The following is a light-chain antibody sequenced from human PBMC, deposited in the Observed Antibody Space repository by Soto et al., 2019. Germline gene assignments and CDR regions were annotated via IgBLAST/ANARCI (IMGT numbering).Light chain of an antibody. V-gene: IGKV1-39*01. Sequence: DTQMTQSPSSLSASVGDRISITCRASQTVSTYLNWYQQKAGQAPTLLISATSTLQSGVTSSFSGSGSVPVFTVAITSLQPEDFATYYCQQPYTTPRSFGQGTKV. J-gene: IGKJ1*01. CDR2: ATS. CDR1: QTVSTY. CDR3: QQPYTTPRS.